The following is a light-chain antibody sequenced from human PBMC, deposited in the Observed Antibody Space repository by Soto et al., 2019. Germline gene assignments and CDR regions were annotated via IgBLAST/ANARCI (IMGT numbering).Light chain of an antibody. J-gene: IGKJ2*01. V-gene: IGKV3-11*01. CDR2: DAI. CDR3: QHLANWPLYT. CDR1: QSVSSY. Sequence: EIVLTQSPATLALSPGERATLSCRASQSVSSYLAWYQQRPGQAPRLLIYDAINRAADIPARFSGSGSGTDFTLTISSLEHEYFAVYYCQHLANWPLYTFGQGTKLEIK.